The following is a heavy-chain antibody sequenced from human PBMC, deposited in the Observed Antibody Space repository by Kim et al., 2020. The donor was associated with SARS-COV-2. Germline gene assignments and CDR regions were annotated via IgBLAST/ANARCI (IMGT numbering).Heavy chain of an antibody. J-gene: IGHJ4*02. Sequence: GGGRGRAGAGGGFTFSDYYMSWIRQAPGKGLEWVSYISSSSSYTNYADSVKGRFTISRDNAKNSLYLQMNSLRAEDTAVYYCATRPYSSSWYELDYWGQGTLVTVSS. D-gene: IGHD6-13*01. V-gene: IGHV3-11*06. CDR3: ATRPYSSSWYELDY. CDR2: ISSSSSYT. CDR1: GFTFSDYY.